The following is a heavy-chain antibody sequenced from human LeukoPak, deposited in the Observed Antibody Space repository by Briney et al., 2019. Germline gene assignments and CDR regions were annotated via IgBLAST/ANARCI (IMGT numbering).Heavy chain of an antibody. CDR3: AKDGLMRFFDY. CDR2: IKPDGSQK. D-gene: IGHD2-8*01. Sequence: GGSLRLSCAASGFTFSTYWMTWVRQAPGKGLEWVGNIKPDGSQKYYVDSVKGRFTISRDNVKNSMYLQMNSLRAEDTAVYHCAKDGLMRFFDYWGQGTLVTVSS. V-gene: IGHV3-7*01. J-gene: IGHJ4*02. CDR1: GFTFSTYW.